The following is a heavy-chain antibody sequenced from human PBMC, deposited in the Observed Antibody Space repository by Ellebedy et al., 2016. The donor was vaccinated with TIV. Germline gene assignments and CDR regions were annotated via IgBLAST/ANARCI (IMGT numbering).Heavy chain of an antibody. CDR1: GGSISRYY. D-gene: IGHD5-12*01. CDR3: ARGTNTGYDYADY. Sequence: SETLSLXXTVSGGSISRYYWSWVRQPAGKGLERIGRVYFSGNTNSNPSLTSYNPSRKSRVTISLDTSKNQFSLRLTSVTAADTAIYYGARGTNTGYDYADYWGQGILVTVSS. CDR2: VYFSGNT. V-gene: IGHV4-4*07. J-gene: IGHJ4*02.